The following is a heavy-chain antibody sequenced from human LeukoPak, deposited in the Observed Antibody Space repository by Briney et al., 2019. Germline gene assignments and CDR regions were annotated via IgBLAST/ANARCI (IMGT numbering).Heavy chain of an antibody. J-gene: IGHJ4*02. CDR2: MNPNSGNT. CDR3: ARAAYGDLDFDY. CDR1: GYTFTSYD. D-gene: IGHD4-17*01. V-gene: IGHV1-8*01. Sequence: ASVKVSCKASGYTFTSYDINWVRQATGQGREWMGWMNPNSGNTGYAQKFQGRVTMTRNTSISTAYMELSSLRSEDTAVYYCARAAYGDLDFDYWGQGTLVTVSS.